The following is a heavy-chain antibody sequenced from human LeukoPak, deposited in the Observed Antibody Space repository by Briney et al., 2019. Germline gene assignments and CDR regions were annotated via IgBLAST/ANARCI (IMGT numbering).Heavy chain of an antibody. V-gene: IGHV3-7*01. CDR1: GFTFSNYW. Sequence: PGGSLRLSCVVSGFTFSNYWMRWVRQAPGKGLEWVATIRQDGSDKYFLDSVRGRFTISRDNAENSLYLQMNSLRGEDTAVYYCARDKGFGGSSFDYWGQGTLVTVSS. J-gene: IGHJ4*02. CDR3: ARDKGFGGSSFDY. D-gene: IGHD3-10*01. CDR2: IRQDGSDK.